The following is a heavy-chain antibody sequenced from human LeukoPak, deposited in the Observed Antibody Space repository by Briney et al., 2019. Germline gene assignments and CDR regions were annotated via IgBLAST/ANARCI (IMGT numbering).Heavy chain of an antibody. J-gene: IGHJ4*02. Sequence: ASVKVSCKASGYTFTAYGFTWERQAPGQGLEWMGWISTYSDNANYAQNLQGRVTMTRDTSISTAYMELSRLRSDDTAVYYCARVKTMIVVVTLFDYWGQGTLVTVSS. CDR1: GYTFTAYG. V-gene: IGHV1-18*01. CDR3: ARVKTMIVVVTLFDY. D-gene: IGHD3-22*01. CDR2: ISTYSDNA.